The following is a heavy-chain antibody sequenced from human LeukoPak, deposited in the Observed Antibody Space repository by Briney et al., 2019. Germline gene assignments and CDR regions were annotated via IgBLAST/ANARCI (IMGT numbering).Heavy chain of an antibody. V-gene: IGHV3-7*01. CDR2: IGQDGSEK. Sequence: PGGSLRLSCKASGSNFDTYYMSWVRRAPGEGLEWVANIGQDGSEKNYVDSVKGRFTISRDNSKNTLYVQINSLRAEDTAVYYCARQQTYGIVRDTAFDIWGQGTKVTISS. CDR3: ARQQTYGIVRDTAFDI. D-gene: IGHD2-21*01. J-gene: IGHJ3*02. CDR1: GSNFDTYY.